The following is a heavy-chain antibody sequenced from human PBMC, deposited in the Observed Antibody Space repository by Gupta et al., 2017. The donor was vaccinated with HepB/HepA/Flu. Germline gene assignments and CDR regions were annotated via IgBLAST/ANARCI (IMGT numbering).Heavy chain of an antibody. Sequence: QVQLVESGGGVVQPGRSLRLSCAASGFTFSSYGMHWVRQAPGKGLEWVAVIWYDGSNKYYADSVKGRFTISRDNSKNTLYLQMNSLRAEDTAVYYCASTDYGDYNDFDYWGQGTLVTVSS. CDR2: IWYDGSNK. CDR3: ASTDYGDYNDFDY. J-gene: IGHJ4*02. V-gene: IGHV3-33*01. D-gene: IGHD4-17*01. CDR1: GFTFSSYG.